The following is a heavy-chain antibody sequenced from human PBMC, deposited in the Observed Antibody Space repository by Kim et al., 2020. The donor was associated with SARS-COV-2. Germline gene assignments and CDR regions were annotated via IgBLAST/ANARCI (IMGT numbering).Heavy chain of an antibody. D-gene: IGHD2-2*01. V-gene: IGHV5-10-1*01. Sequence: GESLKISCKGSGYSFTSYWISWVRQMPGKGLEWMGRIDPSDSYTNYSPSFQGHVTISADKSISTAYLQWSSLKASDTAMYYCARHLVVVPSGYYYGMDVWGQGTTVTVSS. CDR3: ARHLVVVPSGYYYGMDV. CDR1: GYSFTSYW. CDR2: IDPSDSYT. J-gene: IGHJ6*02.